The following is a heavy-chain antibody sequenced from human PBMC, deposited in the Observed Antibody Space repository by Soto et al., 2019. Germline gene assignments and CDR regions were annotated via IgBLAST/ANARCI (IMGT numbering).Heavy chain of an antibody. CDR2: ISAYNGNT. Sequence: QVQLVQSGAEVKKPGASVKVSCKASGYTFTSYGISWVRQAPGQGLEWMGWISAYNGNTNYAQKLQGRVTMTTDTXTRTAYMELRRLRSDDTAVYYCARDKERAAAGSDYWGQGTLVTVSS. CDR1: GYTFTSYG. D-gene: IGHD6-13*01. J-gene: IGHJ4*02. CDR3: ARDKERAAAGSDY. V-gene: IGHV1-18*01.